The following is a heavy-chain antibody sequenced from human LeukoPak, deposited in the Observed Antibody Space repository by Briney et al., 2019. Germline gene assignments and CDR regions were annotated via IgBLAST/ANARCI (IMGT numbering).Heavy chain of an antibody. V-gene: IGHV4-4*07. CDR1: GGSISSYY. J-gene: IGHJ4*02. CDR2: IYTSGST. CDR3: ARGVVVVAATGNYFDY. Sequence: SETLSLTCTVSGGSISSYYWSWIRQPAGKGLEWIGRIYTSGSTNYNPSLKSRVTMSVDTSKNQFSLKLSSVTAADTAVYYCARGVVVVAATGNYFDYWGQGTLVTVSS. D-gene: IGHD2-15*01.